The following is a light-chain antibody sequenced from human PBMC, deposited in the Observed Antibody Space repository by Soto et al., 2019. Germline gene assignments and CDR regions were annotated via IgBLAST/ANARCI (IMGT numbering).Light chain of an antibody. CDR1: SSNIGAGYD. CDR3: QSYDSRLSGSI. J-gene: IGLJ2*01. CDR2: GNS. V-gene: IGLV1-40*01. Sequence: QSVLTQPPSVSGAPGQRVTISCTGSSSNIGAGYDVHWYQQLPGTAPKLLIYGNSNRPSGVPDRFSGSKSGTSASLAITGLQAEDEAGYYCQSYDSRLSGSIFGGGTKLTVL.